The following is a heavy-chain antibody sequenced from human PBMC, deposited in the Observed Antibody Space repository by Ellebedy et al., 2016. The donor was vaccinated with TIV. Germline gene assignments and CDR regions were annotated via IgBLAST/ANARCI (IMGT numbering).Heavy chain of an antibody. J-gene: IGHJ3*02. V-gene: IGHV4-38-2*02. Sequence: SETLSLTCTVSGYSISSGYYWGWIRQPPGKGLEWIGSIYHSGSTYYNPSLKRRVTISVDRSKNQLSLKVTTVTAADTAGYYCATFRNLDAFGIWGQGTMVTVSS. CDR1: GYSISSGYY. CDR3: ATFRNLDAFGI. CDR2: IYHSGST.